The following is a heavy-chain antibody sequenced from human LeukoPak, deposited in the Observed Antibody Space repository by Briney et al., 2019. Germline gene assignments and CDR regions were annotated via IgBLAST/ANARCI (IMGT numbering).Heavy chain of an antibody. CDR2: LNAGNGNT. Sequence: GASVKVSCKASGYTFTSYAMHWVRQAPGQRLDWMGWLNAGNGNTKYSQKFQGRVTITRDTSASTAYMELSSLRSEDTAVYCCARGRDGYNRNYFDYWGQGTLVTVSS. V-gene: IGHV1-3*01. CDR1: GYTFTSYA. D-gene: IGHD5-24*01. J-gene: IGHJ4*02. CDR3: ARGRDGYNRNYFDY.